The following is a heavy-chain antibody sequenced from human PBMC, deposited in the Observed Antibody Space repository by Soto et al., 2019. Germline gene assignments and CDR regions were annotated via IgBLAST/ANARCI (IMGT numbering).Heavy chain of an antibody. CDR3: ARWGSSVYYFDY. J-gene: IGHJ4*02. V-gene: IGHV4-31*03. CDR2: IYYSGST. CDR1: GGSISSCGYY. D-gene: IGHD3-16*01. Sequence: QVQLQESGPGLVKPSQTLSLTCTVSGGSISSCGYYWSWIRQHPGKGLEWIGYIYYSGSTYYNPSLKSRVTISVDTSKTQFSLKLSSVTAADTAVYYCARWGSSVYYFDYWGQGTLVTVSS.